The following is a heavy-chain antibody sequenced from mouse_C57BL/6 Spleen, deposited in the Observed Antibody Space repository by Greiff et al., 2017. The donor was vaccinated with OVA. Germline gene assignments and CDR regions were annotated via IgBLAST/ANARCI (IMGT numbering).Heavy chain of an antibody. CDR3: AREPRLDSSGYVGFDY. J-gene: IGHJ2*01. Sequence: QVQLQQPGAELVRPGSSVKLSCKASGYTFTSYWMHWVKQRPIQGLEWIGNIDPSDSETHYNQKFKDKATLTVDKSSSTAYMPLSSLTAEDSAVYYWAREPRLDSSGYVGFDYWGQGTTLTVSS. CDR2: IDPSDSET. V-gene: IGHV1-52*01. D-gene: IGHD3-2*02. CDR1: GYTFTSYW.